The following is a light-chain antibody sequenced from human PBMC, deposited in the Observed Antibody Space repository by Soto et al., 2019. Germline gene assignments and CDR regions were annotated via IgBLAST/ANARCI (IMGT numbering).Light chain of an antibody. CDR3: QQYDT. J-gene: IGKJ5*01. Sequence: EIVLTHSPGTLSLSPGERATLSCRASQSVSSSYLAWYQQKPGQAPRLLIYGASSRATGIPDRFSGSGSGTDFTLTISRLEPEDFAVYYCQQYDTFGQGTRLEIK. V-gene: IGKV3-20*01. CDR1: QSVSSSY. CDR2: GAS.